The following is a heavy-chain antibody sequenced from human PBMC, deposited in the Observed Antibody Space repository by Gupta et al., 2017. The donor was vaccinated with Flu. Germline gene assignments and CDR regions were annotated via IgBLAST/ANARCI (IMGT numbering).Heavy chain of an antibody. D-gene: IGHD3-22*01. CDR2: IYYSGST. J-gene: IGHJ3*02. CDR3: ARHRFNYYDSSGGDDAFDI. V-gene: IGHV4-39*01. Sequence: GWIRQPPGKGLEWSGSIYYSGSTYYNPSLKSRVTISVDTSKNQFSLKLSSVTAADTAVYYCARHRFNYYDSSGGDDAFDIWGQGTMVTVAS.